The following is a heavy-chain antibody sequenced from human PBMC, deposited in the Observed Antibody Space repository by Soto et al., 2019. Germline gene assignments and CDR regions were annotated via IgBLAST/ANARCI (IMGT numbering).Heavy chain of an antibody. V-gene: IGHV4-30-4*01. CDR1: GGSVNSVDYY. D-gene: IGHD5-18*01. CDR2: IFYSGRT. J-gene: IGHJ4*02. Sequence: SETLSLTCTVSGGSVNSVDYYWSWIRQPPGEGLEWIGYIFYSGRTDYNPSLKSRVSISVDTSKNQFSLELTSVTAADTAVYYCARIQRDTAFGHSDYWGRGTLVTVSS. CDR3: ARIQRDTAFGHSDY.